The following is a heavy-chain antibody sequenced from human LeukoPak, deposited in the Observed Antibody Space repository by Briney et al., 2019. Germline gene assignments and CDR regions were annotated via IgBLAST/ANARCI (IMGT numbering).Heavy chain of an antibody. V-gene: IGHV1-2*02. J-gene: IGHJ5*02. CDR1: GYTFTTYY. CDR2: INPNSGGT. CDR3: ARGGWLYNNWFDP. D-gene: IGHD3-16*02. Sequence: ASVKVSCKASGYTFTTYYMHWVRQAPGQGLEWMGWINPNSGGTNYAQKFQGRVTMTRDTSISTAYMELSRLRSDDTAVYYCARGGWLYNNWFDPWGQGTLVTVSS.